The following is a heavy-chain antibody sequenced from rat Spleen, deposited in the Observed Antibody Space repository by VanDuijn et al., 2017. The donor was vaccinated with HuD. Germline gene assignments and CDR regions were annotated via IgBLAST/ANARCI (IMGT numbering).Heavy chain of an antibody. CDR1: GFTFNKYW. CDR3: TREGVYYGSSSGFDY. CDR2: IINTGGST. J-gene: IGHJ2*01. D-gene: IGHD1-7*01. V-gene: IGHV5-31*01. Sequence: EVQLVESGGGLVQPGRSLKLSCVASGFTFNKYWMTWIRQAPGKGLEWVASIINTGGSTYYPDSVKGRFTISRDDAKSTLYLQMNSLRSEDTATYYCTREGVYYGSSSGFDYWGQGVMVTVSS.